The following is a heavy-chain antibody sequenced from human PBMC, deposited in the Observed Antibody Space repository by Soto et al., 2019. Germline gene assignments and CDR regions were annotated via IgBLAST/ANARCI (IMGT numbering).Heavy chain of an antibody. Sequence: GGSLRLSCVASRLTFSNYGMHWVRQAPGKGLEWVAVISYESISTVYRDSVRGRFTISRDNSRNTLYLHMNSLTPEDTAVYYCAREAGCSGTNCSVYFDYWGLGTLVTVSS. J-gene: IGHJ4*01. CDR3: AREAGCSGTNCSVYFDY. CDR1: RLTFSNYG. D-gene: IGHD2-15*01. V-gene: IGHV3-30*03. CDR2: ISYESIST.